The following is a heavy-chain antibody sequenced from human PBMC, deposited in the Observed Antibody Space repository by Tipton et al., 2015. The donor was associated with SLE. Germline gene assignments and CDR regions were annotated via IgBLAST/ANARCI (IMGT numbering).Heavy chain of an antibody. CDR2: IYYSGST. Sequence: GSLRLSCTVSGGSISSSSYYWGWIRQPPGKGLEWIGSIYYSGSTYYNPSLKSRATISVDTSKNQFSLKLSSVTAADTAVYYCARGATKGAFDIWGQGTMVTVSS. CDR1: GGSISSSSYY. V-gene: IGHV4-39*07. J-gene: IGHJ3*02. CDR3: ARGATKGAFDI.